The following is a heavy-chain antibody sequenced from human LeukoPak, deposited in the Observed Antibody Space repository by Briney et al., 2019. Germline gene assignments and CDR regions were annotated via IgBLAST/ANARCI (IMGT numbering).Heavy chain of an antibody. CDR2: INPNSGGT. CDR3: ARDRYVWGSYHHDY. J-gene: IGHJ4*02. CDR1: GYTFTGYY. V-gene: IGHV1-2*06. Sequence: GASVKVSCKASGYTFTGYYMHWVRQAPGQGLEWMGRINPNSGGTNYAQKFQGRVTMTRDTSISTAYMELSRLRSDDTAVYYCARDRYVWGSYHHDYWGQGTLVTVSS. D-gene: IGHD3-16*02.